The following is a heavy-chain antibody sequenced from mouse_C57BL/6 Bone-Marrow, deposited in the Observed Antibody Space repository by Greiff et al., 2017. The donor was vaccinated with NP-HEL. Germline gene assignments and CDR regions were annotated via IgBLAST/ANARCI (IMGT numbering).Heavy chain of an antibody. CDR2: ISYSGST. Sequence: EVQLQESGPGLAKPSQTLSLTCSVTGYSITSDYWNWTRKFPGNKLEYMGYISYSGSTYYNPSLKSRISITRDTSKNQYYLQLNSVTTEDTATYYCARCSYDYAMDYWGQGTSVTVSS. J-gene: IGHJ4*01. CDR3: ARCSYDYAMDY. V-gene: IGHV3-8*01. CDR1: GYSITSDY. D-gene: IGHD1-1*01.